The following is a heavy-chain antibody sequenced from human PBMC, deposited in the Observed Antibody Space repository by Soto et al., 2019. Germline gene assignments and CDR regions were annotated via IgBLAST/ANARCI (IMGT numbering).Heavy chain of an antibody. V-gene: IGHV4-31*11. CDR2: IYYSGTT. Sequence: SETLSLTCAVSGGSISSGGYYWSWLRQHPGKGLEWIGNIYYSGTTYSNPSLKSRVSISVDTSQSQFSLKLSSVTAADTAVDYCARDVRRRWQYYYGMDPWGQGTTVTVSS. J-gene: IGHJ6*02. CDR3: ARDVRRRWQYYYGMDP. CDR1: GGSISSGGYY.